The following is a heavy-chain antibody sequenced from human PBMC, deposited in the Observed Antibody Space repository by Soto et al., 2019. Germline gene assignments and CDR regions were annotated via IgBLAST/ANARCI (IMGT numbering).Heavy chain of an antibody. V-gene: IGHV1-69*04. CDR2: IIPILGIA. D-gene: IGHD3-9*01. J-gene: IGHJ5*02. CDR3: ASSYDILTGYGGFDP. Sequence: SVKVSCKASGYTFTSYGISWVRQAPGQGLEWMGRIIPILGIANYAQKFQGRVTITADKSTSTAYMELSSLRSEDTAVYYCASSYDILTGYGGFDPWGQGTLVTVSS. CDR1: GYTFTSYG.